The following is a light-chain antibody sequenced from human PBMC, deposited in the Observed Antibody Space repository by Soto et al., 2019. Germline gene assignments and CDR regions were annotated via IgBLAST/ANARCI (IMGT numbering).Light chain of an antibody. CDR3: SSYRSRSTSLV. CDR2: EVS. J-gene: IGLJ3*02. CDR1: SSDVGNNNR. Sequence: QSALTQPPSVSGSPGQSVTISCTGTSSDVGNNNRVSWYQQPPGTAPKLMIYEVSNRPSGVPDRFSGSKSGNTASLTISGLRAEDEADYYCSSYRSRSTSLVFGGGTKLTVL. V-gene: IGLV2-18*02.